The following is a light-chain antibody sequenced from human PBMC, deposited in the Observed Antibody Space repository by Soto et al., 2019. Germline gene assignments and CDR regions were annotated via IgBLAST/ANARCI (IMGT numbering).Light chain of an antibody. CDR3: AAWDDSLSGRV. V-gene: IGLV2-23*02. CDR2: EVN. CDR1: SDNIGYFNL. J-gene: IGLJ3*02. Sequence: QSVLAQPASVSGSPGQSITISCTGNSDNIGYFNLVSWYQQHPGKAPKLIIFEVNKRPSGVSNRFSGSKSGDTASLTISGLRSEDEADYYCAAWDDSLSGRVFGGGTKLTVL.